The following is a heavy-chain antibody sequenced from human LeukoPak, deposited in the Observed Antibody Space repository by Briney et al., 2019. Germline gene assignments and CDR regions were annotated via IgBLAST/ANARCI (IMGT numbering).Heavy chain of an antibody. V-gene: IGHV1-24*01. D-gene: IGHD4-11*01. CDR3: AAVGLQGDNLQPADAFDV. CDR1: GHTLSELA. J-gene: IGHJ3*01. Sequence: ASVKVSCKVSGHTLSELAMHWVRQAPGKGLEWVGGFDPEAVDRVNAQKFQGRVTMNEDTSTDKAYIALRSLRIDDTAVYFCAAVGLQGDNLQPADAFDVWGQGTVVTVSS. CDR2: FDPEAVDR.